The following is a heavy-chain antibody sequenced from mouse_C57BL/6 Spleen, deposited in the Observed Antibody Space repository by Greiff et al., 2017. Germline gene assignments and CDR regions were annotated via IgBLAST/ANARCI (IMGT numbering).Heavy chain of an antibody. D-gene: IGHD3-3*01. CDR3: ARWGTH. J-gene: IGHJ3*01. CDR2: IDPSDSYT. CDR1: GYTFTSYW. Sequence: QVQLQQPGAELVKPGASVKLSCKASGYTFTSYWMQWVKQRPGQGLEWIGEIDPSDSYTNYNQKFKGKATLTVDTSSSTAYMQLSSLTSEDSAVYYCARWGTHWGQGTLVTVSA. V-gene: IGHV1-50*01.